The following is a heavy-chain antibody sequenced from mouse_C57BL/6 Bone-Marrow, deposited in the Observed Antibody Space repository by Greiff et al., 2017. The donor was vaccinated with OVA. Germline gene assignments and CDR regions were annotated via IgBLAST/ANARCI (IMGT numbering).Heavy chain of an antibody. J-gene: IGHJ3*01. V-gene: IGHV2-2*01. Sequence: VQLQQSGPGLVQPAQSLSITCTASGFSLTSYGVHWVRQSPGKGLEWLGVIWSGGSTDYYAAFISRLSISKDNSKSHVFFKMNSLQADDTAIYYCARIYWDGAYWGQGTLVTVSA. CDR2: IWSGGST. CDR3: ARIYWDGAY. CDR1: GFSLTSYG. D-gene: IGHD4-1*01.